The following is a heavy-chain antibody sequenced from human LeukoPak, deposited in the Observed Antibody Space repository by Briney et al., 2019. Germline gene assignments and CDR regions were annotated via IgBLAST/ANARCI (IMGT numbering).Heavy chain of an antibody. D-gene: IGHD1-26*01. CDR1: GYTFTSYG. CDR2: ISAYNGNT. Sequence: ASVKVSCKASGYTFTSYGISWVRQAPGQGLEWMGWISAYNGNTNYAQKLQGRVTMTTDTSTSTAYMGLRSLRSDDTAVYYCARGPPAQTYSGSYYYYGMDVWGQGTTVTVSS. V-gene: IGHV1-18*01. J-gene: IGHJ6*02. CDR3: ARGPPAQTYSGSYYYYGMDV.